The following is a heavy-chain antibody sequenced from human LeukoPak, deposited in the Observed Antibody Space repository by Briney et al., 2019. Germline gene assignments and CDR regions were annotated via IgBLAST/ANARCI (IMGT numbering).Heavy chain of an antibody. CDR3: TRGVGYQYYFDY. CDR1: EFTFSTYG. Sequence: GGSLRLSCAASEFTFSTYGVHWVRQAPGKGLEWVAIIWYDGSKAYYADSVKGRFTISRDNSRNTLYLQMNSLRAEDTAVYYCTRGVGYQYYFDYWGQGTLVTVSS. D-gene: IGHD2-15*01. J-gene: IGHJ4*02. V-gene: IGHV3-33*01. CDR2: IWYDGSKA.